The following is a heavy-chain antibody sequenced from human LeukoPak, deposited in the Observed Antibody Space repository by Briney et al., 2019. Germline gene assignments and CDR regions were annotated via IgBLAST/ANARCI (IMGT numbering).Heavy chain of an antibody. J-gene: IGHJ1*01. CDR2: IKQDGSEK. V-gene: IGHV3-7*02. CDR3: ARQGLYDSSDFWTFQH. CDR1: GFIFSNYW. D-gene: IGHD3/OR15-3a*01. Sequence: PGGSLRLSCSASGFIFSNYWMTWVRQAPGKGLEWVANIKQDGSEKYYVDSVKGRFTISRDNAKNSVYLQMNSLRAEDTAVYYCARQGLYDSSDFWTFQHWGQGTLVTVSS.